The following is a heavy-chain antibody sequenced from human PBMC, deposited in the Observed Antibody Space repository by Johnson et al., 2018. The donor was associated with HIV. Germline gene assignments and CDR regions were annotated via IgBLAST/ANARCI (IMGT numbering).Heavy chain of an antibody. J-gene: IGHJ3*02. CDR1: GFTVSSNY. CDR2: IYSGGST. Sequence: VQLVESGGGLVQPGGSLRLSCAAFGFTVSSNYMSWVRQAPGKGLEWVSVIYSGGSTYYADSVKGRFTISRDNSKSTRYLHMNSLRAEDTAVYYCARDQSNGWNRGAFDIWGQGTVVTVSS. V-gene: IGHV3-66*01. CDR3: ARDQSNGWNRGAFDI. D-gene: IGHD6-19*01.